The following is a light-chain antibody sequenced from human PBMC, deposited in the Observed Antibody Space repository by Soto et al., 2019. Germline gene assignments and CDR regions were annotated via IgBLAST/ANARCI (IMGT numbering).Light chain of an antibody. CDR1: QSVSSSF. CDR2: GAS. J-gene: IGKJ4*01. CDR3: QQSYSTPLT. V-gene: IGKV3-20*01. Sequence: EIVLTQSPGTLSLSPGERATLSCRASQSVSSSFLSWYQQKPGQSPRLLIYGASGRATGIPDRFSGSGSGTDFTLTISSLQPEDFATYYCQQSYSTPLTFGGGTKVDI.